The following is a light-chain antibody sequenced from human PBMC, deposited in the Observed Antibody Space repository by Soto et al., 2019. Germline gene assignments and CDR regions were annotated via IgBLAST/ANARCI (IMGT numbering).Light chain of an antibody. V-gene: IGKV3-11*01. CDR1: QSVSRY. J-gene: IGKJ1*01. CDR2: GAS. Sequence: EIVLTQSPATLSLSPGERATLSCRASQSVSRYLAWYQQKPGQAPRLLIYGASNRATGTPARFSGSGSGTDFTITISSLEPEDFAVYYCQQYGSSPATFGQGTKVDIK. CDR3: QQYGSSPAT.